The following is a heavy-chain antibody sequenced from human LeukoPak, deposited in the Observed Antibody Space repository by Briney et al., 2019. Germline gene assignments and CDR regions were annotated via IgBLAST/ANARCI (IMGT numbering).Heavy chain of an antibody. CDR1: GGSFSGYY. V-gene: IGHV4-34*01. Sequence: SETLSLTCAVYGGSFSGYYWGWIRQSPGKGLEWIGDINDSGSTNYDPSLKSRVTISVDTSKNQISLKLTSVTAADTAVYYCARVAGDPIYYYYYMDVWGKGTTVTVSS. D-gene: IGHD7-27*01. CDR3: ARVAGDPIYYYYYMDV. J-gene: IGHJ6*03. CDR2: INDSGST.